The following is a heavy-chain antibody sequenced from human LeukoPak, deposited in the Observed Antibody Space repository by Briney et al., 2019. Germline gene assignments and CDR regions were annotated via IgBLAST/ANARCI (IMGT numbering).Heavy chain of an antibody. Sequence: GGSLRLSCAASGFTFSSYSMNWVRQAPGKGLEWVSYISSSSSTIYYADSVKGRFTISRDNAKNSLYLQMNSLRAEDTTVYYCAKEGGAYGEGYYFDYWGQGTLVTVSS. V-gene: IGHV3-48*01. CDR2: ISSSSSTI. CDR3: AKEGGAYGEGYYFDY. CDR1: GFTFSSYS. D-gene: IGHD4-17*01. J-gene: IGHJ4*02.